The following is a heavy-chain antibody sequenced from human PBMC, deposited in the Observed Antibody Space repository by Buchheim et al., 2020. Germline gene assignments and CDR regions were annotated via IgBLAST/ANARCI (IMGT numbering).Heavy chain of an antibody. CDR1: GFTFSSYA. Sequence: QVQLVESGGGVVQPGRSLRLSCAASGFTFSSYAMHWVRQAPGKGLEWVAVISYDGSNKYYADSVKGRFTISRDNSKNKLYLQMNSLRAEDTAVYYCASLRSPFDYWGQGTL. D-gene: IGHD3-3*01. CDR2: ISYDGSNK. V-gene: IGHV3-30-3*01. J-gene: IGHJ4*02. CDR3: ASLRSPFDY.